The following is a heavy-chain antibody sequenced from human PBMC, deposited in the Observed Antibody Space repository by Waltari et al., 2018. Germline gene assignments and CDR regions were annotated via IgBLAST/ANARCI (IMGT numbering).Heavy chain of an antibody. CDR3: ASYVMIKE. V-gene: IGHV3-74*01. CDR2: INSDGSTT. Sequence: VQLVEYGGGFVQPGSCLRLSCAASGFTFSSHWMRWVRQAPGQRLEWVSRINSDGSTTNYADSVKGRFTISRDNAKNTLYLQMNSLRAEDTAVYYCASYVMIKEWGQGTLVTVSS. J-gene: IGHJ4*02. CDR1: GFTFSSHW. D-gene: IGHD3-16*01.